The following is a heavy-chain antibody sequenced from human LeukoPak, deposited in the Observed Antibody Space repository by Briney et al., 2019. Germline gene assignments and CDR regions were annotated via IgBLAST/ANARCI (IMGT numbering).Heavy chain of an antibody. V-gene: IGHV1-69*13. J-gene: IGHJ5*02. CDR1: GGTFSSYA. D-gene: IGHD3-10*01. Sequence: GASVKVSCKASGGTFSSYAISWVRQAPGQGLEWMGGIIPIFGTANYAQKFQGRVTITADESTSTAYMELSSLRSEDTAVYYCARDHPSYYYGSGSLYNWFDPWGQGTLVTVFS. CDR2: IIPIFGTA. CDR3: ARDHPSYYYGSGSLYNWFDP.